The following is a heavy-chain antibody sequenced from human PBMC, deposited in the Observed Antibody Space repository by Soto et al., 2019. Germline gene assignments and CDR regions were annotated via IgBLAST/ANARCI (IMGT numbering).Heavy chain of an antibody. J-gene: IGHJ5*02. CDR2: MNPNSGNT. CDR1: GYTFTSYG. Sequence: ASVKVSCKASGYTFTSYGINWVRQATGQGLEWMGWMNPNSGNTGYAQKFQGRVTMTRNTSISTAYMELSSLRSEDTAVYYCARGGWELRFLEWFSWFDPWGQGTLVTVSS. D-gene: IGHD3-3*01. V-gene: IGHV1-8*02. CDR3: ARGGWELRFLEWFSWFDP.